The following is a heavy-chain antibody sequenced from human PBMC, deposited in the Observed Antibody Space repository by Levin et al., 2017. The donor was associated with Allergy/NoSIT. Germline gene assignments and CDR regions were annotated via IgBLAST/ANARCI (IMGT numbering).Heavy chain of an antibody. Sequence: SGGSLRLSCAVSGFTISEYAMAWVRQAPGKGLEWVSVITGGGFNTYYGDSVKGRFTVSRDDSKDTLYLELNSLGGEDTAVYYCAKKQGSTSCFSFDVWGQGTMVTVSS. CDR3: AKKQGSTSCFSFDV. V-gene: IGHV3-23*01. J-gene: IGHJ3*01. D-gene: IGHD2-2*01. CDR1: GFTISEYA. CDR2: ITGGGFNT.